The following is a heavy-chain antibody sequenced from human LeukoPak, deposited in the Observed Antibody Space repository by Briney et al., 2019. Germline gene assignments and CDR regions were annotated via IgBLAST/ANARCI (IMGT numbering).Heavy chain of an antibody. D-gene: IGHD3-22*01. CDR2: IRYDGSNK. Sequence: GGSLRLSCAASGFTFSSYGMHWVRQAPGKGLEWVAFIRYDGSNKYYADPVKGRFTISRDNAKNSLYLQMNSLRAEDTAVYYCARVPTYYYDSSGYAQAIRYYYYYMDVWGKGTTVTVSS. CDR3: ARVPTYYYDSSGYAQAIRYYYYYMDV. CDR1: GFTFSSYG. J-gene: IGHJ6*03. V-gene: IGHV3-30*02.